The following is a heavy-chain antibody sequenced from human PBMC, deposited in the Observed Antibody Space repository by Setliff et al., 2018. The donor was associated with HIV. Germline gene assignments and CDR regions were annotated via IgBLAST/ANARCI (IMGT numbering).Heavy chain of an antibody. CDR3: ARVAAGTYGKGDWFDP. CDR2: INPSGGST. D-gene: IGHD3-10*01. V-gene: IGHV1-46*01. J-gene: IGHJ5*02. CDR1: GYTFTNYY. Sequence: ASVKVSCKASGYTFTNYYMHWVRQAPGQGLEWMGIINPSGGSTSYAQKFQGRVTMTRGTSTGTVYMELRSLRSEDTAVYYCARVAAGTYGKGDWFDPWGQGTQVTVSS.